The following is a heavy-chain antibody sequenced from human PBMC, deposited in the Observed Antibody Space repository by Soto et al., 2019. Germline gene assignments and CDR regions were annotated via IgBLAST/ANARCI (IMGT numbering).Heavy chain of an antibody. CDR2: IYYSGST. Sequence: SETLSLTCTVSGGSISCYYWSWIRQPPGKGLEWIGYIYYSGSTNYNPSLKSRVTISVDTSKNQFSLKLSSVTAADTAVYYCARVGEYSSSSGYYYGMDVWGQGTTVTVSS. D-gene: IGHD6-6*01. CDR1: GGSISCYY. CDR3: ARVGEYSSSSGYYYGMDV. V-gene: IGHV4-59*01. J-gene: IGHJ6*02.